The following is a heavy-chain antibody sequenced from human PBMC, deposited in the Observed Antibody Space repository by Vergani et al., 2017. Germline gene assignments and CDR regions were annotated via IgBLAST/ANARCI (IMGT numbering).Heavy chain of an antibody. D-gene: IGHD6-19*01. CDR3: AKAGRSEVAGTFGAFDI. V-gene: IGHV3-23*01. J-gene: IGHJ3*02. Sequence: EVHLLESGGGLRQPGGSLKLSCAASGFTFSTYAMSWVRQAPGKGLEWVSTLSASDRRTHYADSVKGRFTISRDISKNTLFLHMNSLRPEDTAVYYCAKAGRSEVAGTFGAFDIWGQGTMVTVSS. CDR2: LSASDRRT. CDR1: GFTFSTYA.